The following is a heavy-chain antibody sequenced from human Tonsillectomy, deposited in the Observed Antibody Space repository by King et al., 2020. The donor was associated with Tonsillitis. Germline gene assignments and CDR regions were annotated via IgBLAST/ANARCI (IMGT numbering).Heavy chain of an antibody. CDR1: GFTFSSYT. CDR3: AKDHGVGSGSSPFDF. D-gene: IGHD3-22*01. J-gene: IGHJ4*02. Sequence: VQLVESGGGLVQPGGSLRLSCAACGFTFSSYTMSWVRQAPGKGLEWVSGITGSGGDTYYADSVKGRFTISRDNSKNTVYLQMNTVRAEDTAIYYCAKDHGVGSGSSPFDFWGQGTLVTVSS. V-gene: IGHV3-23*04. CDR2: ITGSGGDT.